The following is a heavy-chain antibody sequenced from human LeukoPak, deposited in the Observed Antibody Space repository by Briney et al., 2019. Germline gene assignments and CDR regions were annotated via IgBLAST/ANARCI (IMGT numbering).Heavy chain of an antibody. Sequence: GGSLRLSCAASGFTFSSYGMHWVRQAPGKGLEWVSSISSSSSYIYYADSVKGRFTISRDNAKNSLYLQMNSLRAEDTAVYYCARDAGGYDFDYWGQGTLVTVSS. CDR2: ISSSSSYI. D-gene: IGHD3-16*01. V-gene: IGHV3-21*01. CDR3: ARDAGGYDFDY. J-gene: IGHJ4*02. CDR1: GFTFSSYG.